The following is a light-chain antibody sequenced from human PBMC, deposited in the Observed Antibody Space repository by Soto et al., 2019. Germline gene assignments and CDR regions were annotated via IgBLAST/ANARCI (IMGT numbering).Light chain of an antibody. V-gene: IGKV3-20*01. Sequence: EIVLTQSPGTVSLSPGERATLSCRASQSVTNTYLAWYQQKPGQAPRLLIYGVSSRATGIPDRFSASGSGTDCSLTISRLDPEDCAVYYFLNYGTLPYGFGQGTKLEIK. CDR1: QSVTNTY. J-gene: IGKJ2*03. CDR3: LNYGTLPYG. CDR2: GVS.